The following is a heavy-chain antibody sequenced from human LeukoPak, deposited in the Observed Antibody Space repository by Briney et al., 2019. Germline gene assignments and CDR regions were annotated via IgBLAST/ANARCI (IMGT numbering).Heavy chain of an antibody. J-gene: IGHJ6*02. V-gene: IGHV1-2*02. D-gene: IGHD5-24*01. CDR3: ARDKITPIDYYYYGMDV. CDR2: INPNSGGT. Sequence: ASVKVSCKASGYTFTGYYMHWVRQAPGQGLEWMGWINPNSGGTNYAQKFQGRVTMTSDTSISTAYMELSRLRSDDTAVYYCARDKITPIDYYYYGMDVWGQGTTVTVSS. CDR1: GYTFTGYY.